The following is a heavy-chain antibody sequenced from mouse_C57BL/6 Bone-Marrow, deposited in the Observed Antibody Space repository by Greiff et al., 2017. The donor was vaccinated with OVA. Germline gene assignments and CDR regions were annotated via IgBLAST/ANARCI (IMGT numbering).Heavy chain of an antibody. J-gene: IGHJ2*01. V-gene: IGHV14-4*01. CDR1: GFNIKDDY. CDR3: TTYRY. CDR2: IDPENGDT. Sequence: VQLQQSGAELVRPGASVKLSCTASGFNIKDDYMHWVKERPEQGLEWIGWIDPENGDTEYASKFQGKATITADTSSKTVYLPLISLTSEDTAVYYCTTYRYWGQGTTLTVSS.